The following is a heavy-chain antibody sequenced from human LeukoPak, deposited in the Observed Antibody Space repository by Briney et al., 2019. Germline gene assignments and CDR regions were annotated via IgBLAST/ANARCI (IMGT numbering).Heavy chain of an antibody. J-gene: IGHJ3*01. V-gene: IGHV5-51*01. Sequence: GESLEIPCEASGYTFSNQWIGWVRPMPGKGLEWMGIIYSGDSDTRYSPSFQGQVTISVDKSVTTTYLQWHSLKASDTAMYYCARTGYHYGSGSHYAFDLWGQGTMVTVSS. CDR1: GYTFSNQW. D-gene: IGHD3-10*01. CDR2: IYSGDSDT. CDR3: ARTGYHYGSGSHYAFDL.